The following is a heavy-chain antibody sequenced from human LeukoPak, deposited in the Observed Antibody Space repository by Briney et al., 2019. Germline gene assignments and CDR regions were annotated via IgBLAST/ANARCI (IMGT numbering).Heavy chain of an antibody. J-gene: IGHJ5*02. CDR3: AREDTAMAYNWFDP. Sequence: GGSLRLSCAASGFTFSSYSMNWVRQAPGKGLEWVSSISSSSSYIYYADSVKGRFTISRDNAKNSLYLQMNSLRAEDTAVYYCAREDTAMAYNWFDPWGQGTLVAVSS. CDR2: ISSSSSYI. V-gene: IGHV3-21*01. CDR1: GFTFSSYS. D-gene: IGHD5-18*01.